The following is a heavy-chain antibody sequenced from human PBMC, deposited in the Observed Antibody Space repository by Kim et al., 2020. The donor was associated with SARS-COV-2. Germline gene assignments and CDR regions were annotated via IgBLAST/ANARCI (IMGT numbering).Heavy chain of an antibody. D-gene: IGHD3-10*01. V-gene: IGHV3-9*01. CDR2: LSWNSGNI. CDR3: ARDLRDGASQRLWYFAF. Sequence: GGSLRLSCAASGFIFDDYAMHWVRQAPGKGLEWVSGLSWNSGNIEYADSVKGRFTVSRDNAKNSLYLQMDSLRPEDTAMYYCARDLRDGASQRLWYFAFWGQGTLVTVSS. CDR1: GFIFDDYA. J-gene: IGHJ4*02.